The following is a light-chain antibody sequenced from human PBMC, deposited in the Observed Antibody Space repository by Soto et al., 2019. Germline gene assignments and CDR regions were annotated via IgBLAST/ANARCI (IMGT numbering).Light chain of an antibody. CDR1: SSDVGCYTY. V-gene: IGLV2-8*01. CDR3: SSYAGSNIYV. J-gene: IGLJ1*01. CDR2: EVS. Sequence: QYVLTQPPSVSGSPGQSVTVSCTGTSSDVGCYTYVSWYQQHPGKAPKLMIYEVSKRPSGVPDRFSGSKSGNTASLTVSGLQAEDEADYFCSSYAGSNIYVFGTGTKVTVL.